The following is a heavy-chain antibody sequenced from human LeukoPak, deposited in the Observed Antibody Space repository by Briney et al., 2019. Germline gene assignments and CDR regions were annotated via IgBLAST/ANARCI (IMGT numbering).Heavy chain of an antibody. V-gene: IGHV1-69*05. J-gene: IGHJ6*03. CDR2: IIPIFGTA. CDR1: GGTFSSYA. CDR3: ARTTTVTPLYYYYMDV. D-gene: IGHD4-11*01. Sequence: SVKVSCKASGGTFSSYAISWVRQAPRQGLEWMGGIIPIFGTANYAQKFQGRVTITTDESTSTAYMELSSLRSEDTAVYYCARTTTVTPLYYYYMDVWGKGTTVTVSS.